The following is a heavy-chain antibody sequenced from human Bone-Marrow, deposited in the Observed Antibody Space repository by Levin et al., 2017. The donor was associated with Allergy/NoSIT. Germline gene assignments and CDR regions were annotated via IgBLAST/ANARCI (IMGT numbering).Heavy chain of an antibody. D-gene: IGHD4-17*01. CDR2: IYHSGTT. CDR1: GGPITNSRYY. J-gene: IGHJ5*01. Sequence: PSETLSLTCTVSGGPITNSRYYWTWIRQHPGKGLEWTGSIYHSGTTYYNPSLESRVTISLDPSKNQLSLQLTSVTAADTAVYYCARETVTTNWFDSWGQGTLVAVSS. V-gene: IGHV4-39*07. CDR3: ARETVTTNWFDS.